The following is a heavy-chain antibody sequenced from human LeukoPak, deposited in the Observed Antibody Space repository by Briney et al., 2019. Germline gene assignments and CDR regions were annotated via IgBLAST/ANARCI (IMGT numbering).Heavy chain of an antibody. CDR1: GFTFSSYA. J-gene: IGHJ4*02. CDR3: AKGEGYSSSWYVGY. D-gene: IGHD6-13*01. Sequence: GGSLRLSCAASGFTFSSYAMSWVRQAPGKGLEWVSAISGSGGSTYYADSVKGRFTISRDNSKNTLYLQMNSLRAEDTAVYYCAKGEGYSSSWYVGYWGQGTLVTVSS. V-gene: IGHV3-23*01. CDR2: ISGSGGST.